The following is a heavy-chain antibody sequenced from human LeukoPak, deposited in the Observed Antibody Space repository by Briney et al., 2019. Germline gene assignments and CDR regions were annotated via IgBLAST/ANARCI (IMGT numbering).Heavy chain of an antibody. CDR1: GFTFSNAW. CDR2: INYSGYT. D-gene: IGHD3-10*02. V-gene: IGHV4-34*01. CDR3: ATGRDIVRGNWLDP. J-gene: IGHJ5*02. Sequence: GSLRLSCAASGFTFSNAWMSWVRQAPGKGLEWIGEINYSGYTNYNPSLKNRVTISVDTSKNQISLRLSSVTAADTAIYYCATGRDIVRGNWLDPWGQGTLVTVSS.